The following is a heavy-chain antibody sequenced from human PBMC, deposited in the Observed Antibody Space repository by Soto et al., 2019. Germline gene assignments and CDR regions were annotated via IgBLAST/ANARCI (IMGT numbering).Heavy chain of an antibody. CDR1: GFTFSSYA. V-gene: IGHV3-64*01. CDR2: ISSNGGST. Sequence: EVQLVESGGGLVQPGGSLRLSCAASGFTFSSYAMHWVRQAPGKGLEYVSAISSNGGSTYYANSVKGRFTISRDNSKNTLYLQMGSLRAEDMAVYYCATDYGSGSHFGYWGQGTLVTVSS. CDR3: ATDYGSGSHFGY. D-gene: IGHD3-10*01. J-gene: IGHJ4*02.